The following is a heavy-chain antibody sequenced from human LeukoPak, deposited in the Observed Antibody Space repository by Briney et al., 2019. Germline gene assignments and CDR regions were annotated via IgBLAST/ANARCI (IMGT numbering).Heavy chain of an antibody. D-gene: IGHD3-16*01. Sequence: SETLSLTCTVSGDSISSYYWSWIRQPPGKGREWIGYIYYTGSTNYNPPLKSRVAISVDTSKTQFSLKLGSGTAADTAVYYCARVRHGWLDPWGQGTLVTVSS. CDR3: ARVRHGWLDP. V-gene: IGHV4-59*01. CDR1: GDSISSYY. J-gene: IGHJ5*02. CDR2: IYYTGST.